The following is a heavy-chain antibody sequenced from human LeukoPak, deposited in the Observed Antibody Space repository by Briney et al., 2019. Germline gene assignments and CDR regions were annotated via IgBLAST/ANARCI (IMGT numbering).Heavy chain of an antibody. Sequence: SETLSLTCTVSGAPLNNYYWNWVRQPPGKELEWIGNVDYSGSTRYNPSLKSRATMSLDSSKNQFSLRLTSVTAADMAVSYCAMQVGIYGDYNNWFDPWGQGARVTVSS. J-gene: IGHJ5*02. CDR3: AMQVGIYGDYNNWFDP. D-gene: IGHD4-17*01. CDR2: VDYSGST. CDR1: GAPLNNYY. V-gene: IGHV4-59*08.